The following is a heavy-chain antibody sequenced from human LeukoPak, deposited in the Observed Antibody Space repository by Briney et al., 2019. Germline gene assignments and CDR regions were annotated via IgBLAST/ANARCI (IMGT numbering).Heavy chain of an antibody. CDR3: ARSDVDTAMVTTFDY. J-gene: IGHJ4*02. Sequence: SVKVSCKASGYTFTGYYMHWVRQAPGQGLEWMGGIIPIFGTANYAQKFQGRVTITADESTSTAYMELSSLRSEDTAVYYCARSDVDTAMVTTFDYWGQGTLVTVSS. CDR1: GYTFTGYY. V-gene: IGHV1-69*13. D-gene: IGHD5-18*01. CDR2: IIPIFGTA.